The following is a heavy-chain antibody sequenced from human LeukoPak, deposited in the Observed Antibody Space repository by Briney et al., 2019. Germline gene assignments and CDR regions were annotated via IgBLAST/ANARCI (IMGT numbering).Heavy chain of an antibody. CDR1: GFTFSSYG. CDR3: ARDKIAAAGPKYYYYYYGMDV. Sequence: PGGSLILSCAASGFTFSSYGMHWVRQAPGKGLEWVAVIWYDGSNKYYADSVKGRFTISRDNSKNTLYLQMNSLSAEDTAVYYCARDKIAAAGPKYYYYYYGMDVWGQGTTVTVSS. CDR2: IWYDGSNK. V-gene: IGHV3-33*01. D-gene: IGHD6-13*01. J-gene: IGHJ6*02.